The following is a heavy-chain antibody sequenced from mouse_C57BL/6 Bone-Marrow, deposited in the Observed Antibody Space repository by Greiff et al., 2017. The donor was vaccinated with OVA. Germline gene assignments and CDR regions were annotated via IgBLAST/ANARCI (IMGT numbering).Heavy chain of an antibody. CDR3: ARHGSTWFAY. V-gene: IGHV1-61*01. Sequence: QVQLQQPGAELVRPGSSVKLSCKASGYTFTSYWMDWVKQRPGQGLEWIGNIYPSDSETHYNQKFKDKATLTVDKSSSTAYMQLSSLTSEDSAVYDCARHGSTWFAYWGQGTLVTVSA. J-gene: IGHJ3*01. CDR2: IYPSDSET. CDR1: GYTFTSYW. D-gene: IGHD1-1*01.